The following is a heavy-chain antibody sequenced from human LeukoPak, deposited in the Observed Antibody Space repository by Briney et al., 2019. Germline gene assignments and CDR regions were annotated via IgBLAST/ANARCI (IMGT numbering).Heavy chain of an antibody. V-gene: IGHV1-18*01. Sequence: GASVKVSCKASGYTFTSYGISWVRQAPGQGLEWMGWISAYNGNTNYAQKLQGRVTMTTDTSTSTAYMELRSLRSDDTAVYYCARALYYYDCSGYYLVLYYLDYWGQGTLVTVSS. CDR1: GYTFTSYG. D-gene: IGHD3-22*01. J-gene: IGHJ4*02. CDR3: ARALYYYDCSGYYLVLYYLDY. CDR2: ISAYNGNT.